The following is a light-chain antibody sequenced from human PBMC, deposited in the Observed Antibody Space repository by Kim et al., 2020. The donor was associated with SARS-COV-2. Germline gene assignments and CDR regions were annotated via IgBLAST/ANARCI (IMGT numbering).Light chain of an antibody. CDR1: QSISSW. CDR3: QQYQSYAVT. V-gene: IGKV1-5*03. Sequence: GSVGDRVTITCRASQSISSWLAWYQQKPGKAPNLLIYKASTLESGVPSRFSGSGSGTEFTLTISSLQPDDFATYYCQQYQSYAVTFGGGTKVDIK. J-gene: IGKJ4*01. CDR2: KAS.